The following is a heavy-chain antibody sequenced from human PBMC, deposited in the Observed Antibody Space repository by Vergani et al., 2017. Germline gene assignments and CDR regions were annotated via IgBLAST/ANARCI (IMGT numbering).Heavy chain of an antibody. Sequence: QVQLQQWGAGLLKPSETLSLTCAVYGGSFSGYYWSWIRQPPGKGLEWIGEINHSGSTNYNPSLKSRVTISLDTSKNTFSLKLSSVNAADTSVYYCARERGESYGVYNDAFDIWGQGTMVTVSS. V-gene: IGHV4-34*01. CDR1: GGSFSGYY. CDR3: ARERGESYGVYNDAFDI. J-gene: IGHJ3*02. D-gene: IGHD4-17*01. CDR2: INHSGST.